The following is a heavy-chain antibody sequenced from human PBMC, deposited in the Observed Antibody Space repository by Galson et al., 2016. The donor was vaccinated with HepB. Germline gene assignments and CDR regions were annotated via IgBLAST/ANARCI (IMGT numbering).Heavy chain of an antibody. D-gene: IGHD3-22*01. Sequence: SLRLSCAASGFTFSNCGMHWVRQAPGNGLEWVALIWHDGNNKYYVDSVKGRFTIARDNSKNTLYLQMNSLRAEDTAVYYCAKGGYYESSDYYRDAFDIWGQGTMVTVSS. J-gene: IGHJ3*02. CDR1: GFTFSNCG. CDR2: IWHDGNNK. CDR3: AKGGYYESSDYYRDAFDI. V-gene: IGHV3-33*06.